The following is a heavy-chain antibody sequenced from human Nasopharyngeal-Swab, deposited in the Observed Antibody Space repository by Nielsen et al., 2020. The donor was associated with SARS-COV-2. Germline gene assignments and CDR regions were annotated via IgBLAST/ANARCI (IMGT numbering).Heavy chain of an antibody. V-gene: IGHV1-2*04. Sequence: ASVKVSCKASGYTFTVYYMHWVRHAPGQGLEWMGWINPNSGGTNYAQKFQGWVTMTRDTSISTAYMELSRLRSDDTAVYYCARDFRTTGYSSGCLRYWGQGTLVTVSS. J-gene: IGHJ4*02. CDR3: ARDFRTTGYSSGCLRY. CDR2: INPNSGGT. CDR1: GYTFTVYY. D-gene: IGHD6-19*01.